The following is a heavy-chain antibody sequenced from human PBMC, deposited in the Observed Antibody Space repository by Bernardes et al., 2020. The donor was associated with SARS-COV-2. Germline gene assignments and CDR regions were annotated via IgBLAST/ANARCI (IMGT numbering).Heavy chain of an antibody. CDR3: TKLVAYGTSPNYFDS. Sequence: GGSLRLSCSASGLNFGNAWMAWVRQAPGKGLEWVGLIKSEADGATPDYAAPVKDRFTISRDDSKDIVFLQMSSLRTEDTGVYWCTKLVAYGTSPNYFDSWGQGTLVTVTS. J-gene: IGHJ4*02. CDR2: IKSEADGATP. V-gene: IGHV3-15*07. D-gene: IGHD2-8*02. CDR1: GLNFGNAW.